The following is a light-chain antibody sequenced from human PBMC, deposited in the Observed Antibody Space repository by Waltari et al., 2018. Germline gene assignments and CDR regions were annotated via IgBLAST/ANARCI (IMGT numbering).Light chain of an antibody. CDR1: RSNTGSNY. CDR3: AAWDDSLSGVL. J-gene: IGLJ2*01. Sequence: SVLTQPPSASGTPGQRVTISRSGRRSNTGSNYVYWYQQLPGPAPKLLLYRNNQRPSGVPDRFSGSKSGTSASLAISGLRSEDEADYYCAAWDDSLSGVLFGGGTKLTV. V-gene: IGLV1-47*01. CDR2: RNN.